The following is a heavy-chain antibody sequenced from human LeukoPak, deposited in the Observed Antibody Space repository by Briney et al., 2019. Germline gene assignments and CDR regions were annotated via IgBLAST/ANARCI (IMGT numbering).Heavy chain of an antibody. CDR2: INPSGGST. J-gene: IGHJ5*02. CDR3: ARVSLYCGGDCHLGWFDP. D-gene: IGHD2-21*02. CDR1: GYTFASYY. Sequence: GASVRVSCKASGYTFASYYMHWVRQAPGQGLEWMGIINPSGGSTSYAQKFQGRVTMTRDMSTSTDYMELSSLRSEDTAVYYCARVSLYCGGDCHLGWFDPWGQGTLVTVPS. V-gene: IGHV1-46*01.